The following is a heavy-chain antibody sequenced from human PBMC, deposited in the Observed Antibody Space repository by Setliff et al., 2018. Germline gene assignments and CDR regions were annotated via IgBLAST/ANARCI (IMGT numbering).Heavy chain of an antibody. D-gene: IGHD1-7*01. CDR1: GDSFSDYY. Sequence: LSLTCAVYGDSFSDYYMSWVRQAPGKGLEWISKISGSGITIYYADSVKGRFTIFRDGSKNTLYLQMTSLRPDDAAMYYCARDQFRNSGGLYCWGQGTLVTVSS. CDR2: ISGSGITI. V-gene: IGHV3-11*04. CDR3: ARDQFRNSGGLYC. J-gene: IGHJ4*02.